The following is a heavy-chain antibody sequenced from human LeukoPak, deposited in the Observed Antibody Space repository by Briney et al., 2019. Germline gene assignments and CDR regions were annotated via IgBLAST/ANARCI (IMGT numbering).Heavy chain of an antibody. Sequence: ASVKVSCKASGYSFIAYWIHWVRPAPGQGLEWMGWINPNSGGTNYAQKFQGRVTMTRDTSISTAYMELSRLRSDDTAVYYCARGPINSSEGFDPWGQGTLVTVSS. J-gene: IGHJ5*02. D-gene: IGHD6-19*01. CDR2: INPNSGGT. CDR3: ARGPINSSEGFDP. CDR1: GYSFIAYW. V-gene: IGHV1-2*02.